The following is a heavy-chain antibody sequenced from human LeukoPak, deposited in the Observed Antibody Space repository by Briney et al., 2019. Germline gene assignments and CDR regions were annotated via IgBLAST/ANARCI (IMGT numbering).Heavy chain of an antibody. J-gene: IGHJ3*02. CDR3: ARVRPRIDAFDI. D-gene: IGHD2-15*01. V-gene: IGHV4-59*01. CDR2: IYYSGST. CDR1: GGSISSYY. Sequence: PSETLSLTCTVSGGSISSYYWSWIRQPPGKGLEWIGYIYYSGSTNYNPSLKSRVTISVDTSKNQFSLKLSSATAADTAVYYCARVRPRIDAFDIWGQGTMVTVSS.